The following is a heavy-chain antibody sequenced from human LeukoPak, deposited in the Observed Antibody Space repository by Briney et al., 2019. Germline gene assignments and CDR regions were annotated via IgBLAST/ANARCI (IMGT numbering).Heavy chain of an antibody. CDR3: ARDNSVGDIAWWFDP. D-gene: IGHD3-16*02. J-gene: IGHJ5*02. V-gene: IGHV1-46*01. Sequence: GASVKVSCKASGYPFTNYDINWVRQAPGQGLEWMGLINPSGSSTLYAQKFQGRVTMTRDMSTTTDYMELSSLRSEDTAVYYCARDNSVGDIAWWFDPWGQGTLVTVSS. CDR2: INPSGSST. CDR1: GYPFTNYD.